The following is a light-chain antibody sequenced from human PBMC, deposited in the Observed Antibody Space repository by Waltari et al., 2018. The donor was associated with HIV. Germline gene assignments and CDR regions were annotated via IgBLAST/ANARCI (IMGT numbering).Light chain of an antibody. V-gene: IGKV3-20*01. CDR1: QSVSSSY. CDR3: QQHGSSPYT. CDR2: GAS. J-gene: IGKJ2*01. Sequence: EIVLTQSPGTLSLSPGERATLSCRAGQSVSSSYLAWYQQKPGQAPRLLIYGASNRATGIPDRFSGSGSGTDFTLTISRLEPEDFAVYYCQQHGSSPYTFGQGTKLEIK.